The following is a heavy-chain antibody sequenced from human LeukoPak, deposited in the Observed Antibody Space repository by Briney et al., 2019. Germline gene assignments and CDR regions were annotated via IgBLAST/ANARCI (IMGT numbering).Heavy chain of an antibody. D-gene: IGHD4-23*01. J-gene: IGHJ6*03. CDR1: GFTFSYYY. CDR3: ARWVSKYYYYMDV. Sequence: GGSLRLSCAASGFTFSYYYMSWIRQAPGKGLEWVSYISSSGSTIYYADSVKGRFTISRDNAKNSLYPQMNSLRAGDTAVYYCARWVSKYYYYMDVWGKGTTVTVSS. V-gene: IGHV3-11*01. CDR2: ISSSGSTI.